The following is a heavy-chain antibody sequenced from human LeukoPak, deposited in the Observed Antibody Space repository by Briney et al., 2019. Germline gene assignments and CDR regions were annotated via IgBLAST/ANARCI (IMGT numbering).Heavy chain of an antibody. V-gene: IGHV1-69*05. CDR2: IIPIFGTA. Sequence: GASVKVSCKASGYTFINYGISWVRQAPGQGLEWMGGIIPIFGTANYAQKFQGRVTITTDESTSTAYMELSSLRSEDTAVYYCANLSPTTVMTFDYWGQGTLVTVSS. CDR1: GYTFINYG. D-gene: IGHD4-17*01. J-gene: IGHJ4*02. CDR3: ANLSPTTVMTFDY.